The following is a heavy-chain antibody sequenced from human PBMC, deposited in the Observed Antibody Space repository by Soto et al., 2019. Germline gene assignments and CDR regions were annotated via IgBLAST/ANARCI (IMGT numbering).Heavy chain of an antibody. J-gene: IGHJ6*02. CDR3: ARPPKGRDSYYGMDV. CDR2: IYYSGST. Sequence: QLQLQESGPGLVKPSETLSLTCTVSGGSISSSSYYWGWIRQPPGKGLEWIGSIYYSGSTYYNPSLKSRVTISVDTSKNQFSLKLSSVTAADTAVYYCARPPKGRDSYYGMDVWGQGTTVTVSS. V-gene: IGHV4-39*01. CDR1: GGSISSSSYY.